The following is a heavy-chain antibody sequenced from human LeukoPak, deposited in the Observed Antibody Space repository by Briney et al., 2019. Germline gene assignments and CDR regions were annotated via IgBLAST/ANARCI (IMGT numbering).Heavy chain of an antibody. D-gene: IGHD5-18*01. CDR1: GGSISSSSYY. J-gene: IGHJ5*02. Sequence: SETLSLTCTVSGGSISSSSYYWGWIRQPPGKGLEWIGSIYYSGTTHYNPSLESRVTISVDTSKNQFSLKLASVTAADTAVYYCAKGAGGFSYYNWFDPWGQGTLSPSPQ. CDR3: AKGAGGFSYYNWFDP. V-gene: IGHV4-39*07. CDR2: IYYSGTT.